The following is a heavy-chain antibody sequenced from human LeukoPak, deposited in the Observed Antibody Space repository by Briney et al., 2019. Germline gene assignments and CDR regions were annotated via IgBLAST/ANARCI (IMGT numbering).Heavy chain of an antibody. V-gene: IGHV4-39*07. CDR1: GGSISSSSYY. Sequence: SETLSLTCTVSGGSISSSSYYWGWIRQPPGKGLEWIGSIYYSGSTYYNPSLKSRVTISVDTSKNQFSLKLSSVTAADTAVYYCARGRRAAGTMRYFDYWGQGTLVTVSS. J-gene: IGHJ4*02. CDR3: ARGRRAAGTMRYFDY. CDR2: IYYSGST. D-gene: IGHD6-13*01.